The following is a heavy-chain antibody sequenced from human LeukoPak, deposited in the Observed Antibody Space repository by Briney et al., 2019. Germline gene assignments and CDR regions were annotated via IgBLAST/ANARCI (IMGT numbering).Heavy chain of an antibody. CDR2: IYYSGST. CDR3: AGASQTGDGGRGYIDY. CDR1: GGSIDSRGYL. J-gene: IGHJ4*02. Sequence: PSETLSLTCTVSGGSIDSRGYLWGWLRQTPGKGLEWIGTIYYSGSTYYNPSLKSRVTISIDTYNHRFSLRLGSVTAADTAVYYCAGASQTGDGGRGYIDYWGQGTLVTVSS. D-gene: IGHD7-27*01. V-gene: IGHV4-39*07.